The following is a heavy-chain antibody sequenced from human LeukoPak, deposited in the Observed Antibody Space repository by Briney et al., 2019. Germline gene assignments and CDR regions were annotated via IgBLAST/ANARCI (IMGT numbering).Heavy chain of an antibody. CDR1: GGTFSSYA. CDR3: ARESDDILTGNFDY. J-gene: IGHJ4*02. CDR2: IIPIFGTA. V-gene: IGHV1-69*13. D-gene: IGHD3-9*01. Sequence: EASVKVSCKASGGTFSSYAISWVRQAPGQGLEWMGGIIPIFGTANYAQKFQGRVTITADESTSTAYMELSSLRSEDTAVYYCARESDDILTGNFDYWGQGTLVTVSS.